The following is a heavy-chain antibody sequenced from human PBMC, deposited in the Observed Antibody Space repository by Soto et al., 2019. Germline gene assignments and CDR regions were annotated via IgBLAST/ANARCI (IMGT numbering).Heavy chain of an antibody. CDR2: IYYSGST. Sequence: PSETRSLTCTVSGGSISSSSYYWGWIRQPPGKGLEWIGSIYYSGSTYYNPSLKSRVTISVDTSKNQFSLKLSSVTAADTAVYYCERLEGSSRNPHALLYSGQGTLVTV. CDR3: ERLEGSSRNPHALLY. V-gene: IGHV4-39*01. D-gene: IGHD6-13*01. J-gene: IGHJ4*02. CDR1: GGSISSSSYY.